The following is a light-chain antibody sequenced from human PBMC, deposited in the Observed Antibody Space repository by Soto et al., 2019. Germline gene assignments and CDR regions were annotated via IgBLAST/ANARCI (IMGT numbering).Light chain of an antibody. CDR3: QQYNSYSWT. Sequence: EIVLTQSPGTLSLSPGERATLSCRASQSIGGNYLAWYQQKPGRAPRLLLYGASRRATGIPDRFSGSGSGTEFTLTINSLQPDDFATYYCQQYNSYSWTFGQGTKVDIK. CDR1: QSIGGNY. V-gene: IGKV3-20*01. CDR2: GAS. J-gene: IGKJ1*01.